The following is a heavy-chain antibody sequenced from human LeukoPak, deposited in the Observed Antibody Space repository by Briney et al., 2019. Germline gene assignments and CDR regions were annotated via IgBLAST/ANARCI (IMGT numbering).Heavy chain of an antibody. Sequence: GGSLRLSCAASGFTFSTYAMTWVRQAPGRGLEWVSTISGRGDSTYYADSVKGRFTISRDNSKNTLYLQMNSLRAEDAAVYYCAKDRPHYYDSSGSMIDYWGQGTLVTVSS. CDR3: AKDRPHYYDSSGSMIDY. D-gene: IGHD3-22*01. CDR2: ISGRGDST. J-gene: IGHJ4*02. V-gene: IGHV3-23*01. CDR1: GFTFSTYA.